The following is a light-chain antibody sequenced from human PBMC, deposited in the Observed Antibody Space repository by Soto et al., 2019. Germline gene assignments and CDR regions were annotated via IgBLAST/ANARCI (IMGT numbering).Light chain of an antibody. J-gene: IGKJ1*01. Sequence: DIQMTQAPSTLSASGGGRVNITCRASQSISSWLAWYQQKPGKAPKLLIYDASTLESGVPSRFSGSGSGTEFTLTISSLQPDDFATYYCQQYNSYPWTFGQGTKVDVK. V-gene: IGKV1-5*01. CDR1: QSISSW. CDR3: QQYNSYPWT. CDR2: DAS.